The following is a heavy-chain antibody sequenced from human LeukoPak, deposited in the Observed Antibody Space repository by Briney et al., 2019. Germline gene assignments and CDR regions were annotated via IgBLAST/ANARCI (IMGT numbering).Heavy chain of an antibody. V-gene: IGHV3-30*04. Sequence: PGGSLRLSCAASGFTFSSYAMHWVRQAPGKGLEWVAVISYDGSNKYYADSVKGRFTISRDNSKNTLYLQMNSLRAEDTAVYYCARVVPWAYYYYYMDVWGKGTTVTVSS. CDR3: ARVVPWAYYYYYMDV. J-gene: IGHJ6*03. CDR2: ISYDGSNK. CDR1: GFTFSSYA.